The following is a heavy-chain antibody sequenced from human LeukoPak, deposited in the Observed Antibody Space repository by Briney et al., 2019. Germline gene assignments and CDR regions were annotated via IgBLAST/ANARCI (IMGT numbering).Heavy chain of an antibody. J-gene: IGHJ4*02. CDR2: SDTNAGER. CDR3: VTGFTTMAVDYFDY. CDR1: GTTFTDLS. Sequence: ASVTVSCKVSGTTFTDLSIHWLRQPPGPGLEWLGGSDTNAGERFYTQMFQGRVTMTEDTSIDTAYMELRSLRSEDTAVYYCVTGFTTMAVDYFDYWGQGTLVTVSP. V-gene: IGHV1-24*01. D-gene: IGHD5-18*01.